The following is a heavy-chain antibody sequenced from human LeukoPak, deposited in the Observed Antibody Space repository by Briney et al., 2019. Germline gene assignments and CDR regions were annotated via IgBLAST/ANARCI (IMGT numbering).Heavy chain of an antibody. CDR1: GGSISSSSYY. J-gene: IGHJ4*02. D-gene: IGHD6-19*01. CDR2: IYYSGST. Sequence: SETLSLTCTVSGGSISSSSYYWGWIRQPPGKGLEWIGSIYYSGSTYYNPSLKSRVTISVDTSKNQFSLKLSSVTAADTAVYYCARHLKGGRAVAGNYFDYWGQGTLVTVSS. CDR3: ARHLKGGRAVAGNYFDY. V-gene: IGHV4-39*01.